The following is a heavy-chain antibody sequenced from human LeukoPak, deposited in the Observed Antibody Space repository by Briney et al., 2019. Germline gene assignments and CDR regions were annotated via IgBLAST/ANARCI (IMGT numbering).Heavy chain of an antibody. CDR2: ISYSGST. V-gene: IGHV4-39*01. CDR3: STFYYDSSGYYDY. Sequence: SETLSLTCTVSGGSISTSSYYWVWIRQPPGKGLEWIGSISYSGSTYYHPSLKSRVTISVDTSKNQFSLKLNSVTAADTAVYYCSTFYYDSSGYYDYWGQGTLVTVSS. D-gene: IGHD3-22*01. CDR1: GGSISTSSYY. J-gene: IGHJ4*02.